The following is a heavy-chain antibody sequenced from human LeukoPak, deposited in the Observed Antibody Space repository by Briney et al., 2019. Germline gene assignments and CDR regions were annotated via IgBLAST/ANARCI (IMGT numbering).Heavy chain of an antibody. D-gene: IGHD3-9*01. V-gene: IGHV1-46*01. CDR2: INPSGGST. CDR1: GYTFTSYY. CDR3: ARVREYYDILTGVVGGAFDI. J-gene: IGHJ3*02. Sequence: GASVKVSCKASGYTFTSYYMHWVRQAPGQGLEWMGIINPSGGSTSYAQKFQGRVTMTRDTSTSTVYMELSSLRSGDTAVYYCARVREYYDILTGVVGGAFDIWGQGTMVTVSS.